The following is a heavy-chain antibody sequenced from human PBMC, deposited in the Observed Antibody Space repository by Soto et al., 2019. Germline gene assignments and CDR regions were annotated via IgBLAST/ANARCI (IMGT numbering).Heavy chain of an antibody. CDR2: ISSSSSTI. CDR1: GFTFSSYS. D-gene: IGHD2-2*01. CDR3: AREYCSSTSCINWFDP. J-gene: IGHJ5*02. Sequence: EVQLVESGGGLVQPGGSLRLSCAASGFTFSSYSMNWVRQAPGKGLEWVSYISSSSSTIYYADSVKGRFTISRDNAKNSLYLQINSLRAEDTAVYYCAREYCSSTSCINWFDPWDQGTLVTVSS. V-gene: IGHV3-48*01.